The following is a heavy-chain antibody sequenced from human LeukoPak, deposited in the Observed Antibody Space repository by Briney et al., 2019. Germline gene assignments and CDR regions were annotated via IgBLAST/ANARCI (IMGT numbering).Heavy chain of an antibody. V-gene: IGHV4-30-4*01. D-gene: IGHD3-22*01. CDR1: GGPISSGDYY. Sequence: SETLSLTCTVSGGPISSGDYYWSWIRQPPGKGLEWIGYIYYSGSTYYNPSLKSRVTISVDTSKNQFSLKLSSVTAADTAVYYCARRYYYDSSGYYYLDYWGQGTLVTVSS. CDR3: ARRYYYDSSGYYYLDY. CDR2: IYYSGST. J-gene: IGHJ4*02.